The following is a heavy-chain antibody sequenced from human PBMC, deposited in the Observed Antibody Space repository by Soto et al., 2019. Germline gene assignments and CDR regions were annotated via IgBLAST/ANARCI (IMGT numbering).Heavy chain of an antibody. D-gene: IGHD5-18*01. Sequence: ASVKVSCKASGYTFTGYYMHWVRQAPGQGLEWMGWINPNSGGTNYAQKFQGWVTMTRDTSISTAYMELSRLRSDDTAVYYCARGIQLWGQWGMDVWGQGTTGTVSS. J-gene: IGHJ6*02. CDR1: GYTFTGYY. V-gene: IGHV1-2*04. CDR3: ARGIQLWGQWGMDV. CDR2: INPNSGGT.